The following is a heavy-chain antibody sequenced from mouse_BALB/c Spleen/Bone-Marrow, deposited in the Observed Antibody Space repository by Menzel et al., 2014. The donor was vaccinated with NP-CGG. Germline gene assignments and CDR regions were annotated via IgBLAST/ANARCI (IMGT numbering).Heavy chain of an antibody. D-gene: IGHD1-1*01. V-gene: IGHV2-9*02. Sequence: QVQLQQSGPGLVAPSQSLSITRTVSGFSLTSYGVHWVRQPPGKGLEWLGLIWAGGSTNYNSALMSRLSISKDNSKSQVFLKMNSLQTDDTAMYYCARKDYGSRGGYFDVWGAGTTVTVSS. CDR1: GFSLTSYG. CDR3: ARKDYGSRGGYFDV. J-gene: IGHJ1*01. CDR2: IWAGGST.